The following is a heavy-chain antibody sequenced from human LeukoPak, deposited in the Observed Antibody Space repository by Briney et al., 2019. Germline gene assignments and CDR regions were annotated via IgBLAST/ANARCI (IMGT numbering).Heavy chain of an antibody. CDR1: GGTFSSYA. Sequence: SVKVSCKASGGTFSSYAISWVRQAPGQGLEWMGGIIPIFGTANYAQKFQGRVTITTDESTSTAYMELSSLRSEDTAVYYCASAGFDYGGQEAFDIWGQGTMVTVSS. CDR3: ASAGFDYGGQEAFDI. D-gene: IGHD4-23*01. V-gene: IGHV1-69*05. CDR2: IIPIFGTA. J-gene: IGHJ3*02.